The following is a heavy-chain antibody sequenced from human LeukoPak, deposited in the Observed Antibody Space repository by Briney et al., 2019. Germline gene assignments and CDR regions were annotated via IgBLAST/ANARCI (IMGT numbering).Heavy chain of an antibody. CDR1: GGYISSGGYS. Sequence: SETLSLTCAVSGGYISSGGYSWSWIRQPPGKGLEWIGYIYYSGSTNYNPSLKSRVTISVDTSKNQFSLKLSSVTAADTAVYYCARDLGLGMDVWGQGTTVTVSS. D-gene: IGHD3-16*01. CDR3: ARDLGLGMDV. CDR2: IYYSGST. V-gene: IGHV4-61*08. J-gene: IGHJ6*02.